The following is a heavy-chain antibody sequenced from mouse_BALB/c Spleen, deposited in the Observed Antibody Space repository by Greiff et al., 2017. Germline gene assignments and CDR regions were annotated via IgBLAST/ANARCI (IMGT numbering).Heavy chain of an antibody. J-gene: IGHJ4*01. Sequence: VQLQQSGAELVRSGASVKLSCTASGFNIKDYYMHWVKQRPEQGLEWIGWIDPENGDTEYAPKFQGKATMTADTSSNTAYLQLSSLTSEDTAVYYCNAWEHYYAMDYWGQGTSVTVSS. CDR1: GFNIKDYY. CDR3: NAWEHYYAMDY. D-gene: IGHD4-1*01. V-gene: IGHV14-4*02. CDR2: IDPENGDT.